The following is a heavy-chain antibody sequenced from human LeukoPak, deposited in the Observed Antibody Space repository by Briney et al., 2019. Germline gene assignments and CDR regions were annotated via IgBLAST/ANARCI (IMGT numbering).Heavy chain of an antibody. V-gene: IGHV4-31*03. CDR1: GGSISSGGYY. CDR3: ARVFGDYPDY. D-gene: IGHD2-21*01. CDR2: IYYSGST. Sequence: SETLSLTCTVSGGSISSGGYYWSWIRQHPGKGLEWIGYIYYSGSTYYNPSLKSRVTISVDTSKNQFSLKLSSVTAAVTAVYYCARVFGDYPDYWGQGTLVTVSS. J-gene: IGHJ4*02.